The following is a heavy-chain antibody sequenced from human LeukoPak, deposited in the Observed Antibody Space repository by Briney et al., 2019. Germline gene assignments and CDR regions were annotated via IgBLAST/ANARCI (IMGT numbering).Heavy chain of an antibody. D-gene: IGHD2-15*01. CDR3: ARSVVVVAATLDPAFDI. J-gene: IGHJ3*02. CDR2: IYYSWST. Sequence: SETLSLTCTVSGGSISSYYRSWIRQPPGKGLELIGYIYYSWSTNYNPSLKSRVTISVDTSKNQFSLKLSSVTAADTAVYYCARSVVVVAATLDPAFDIWGQGTMVTVSS. CDR1: GGSISSYY. V-gene: IGHV4-59*01.